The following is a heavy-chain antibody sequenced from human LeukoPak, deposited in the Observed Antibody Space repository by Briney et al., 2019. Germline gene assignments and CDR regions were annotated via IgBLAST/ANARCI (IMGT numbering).Heavy chain of an antibody. CDR1: GYTFTGYY. CDR3: ATYSEYGDYDKYYFDY. V-gene: IGHV1-2*02. CDR2: INPNSGGT. D-gene: IGHD4-17*01. J-gene: IGHJ4*02. Sequence: ASVKVSCKASGYTFTGYYMHWVRQAPGQGLEWMGWINPNSGGTNYAQKFQGRVTMTRDTSISTAYMELSRLRSDDTAVYYCATYSEYGDYDKYYFDYWGQGTLVTVSS.